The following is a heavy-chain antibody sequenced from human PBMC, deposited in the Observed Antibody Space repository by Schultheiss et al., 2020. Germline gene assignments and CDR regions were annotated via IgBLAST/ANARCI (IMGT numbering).Heavy chain of an antibody. CDR3: ARGPHMTTVTTKAQKYYYYGKDV. CDR2: ISSSGSTI. D-gene: IGHD4-11*01. Sequence: GGSLRLSCAASGFTFSDYYMSCIRQAPGKGLEWVSYISSSGSTIYYADSVKGRFTISRDNAKNSLYLLMNSLRAEDTAVYYCARGPHMTTVTTKAQKYYYYGKDVWGQGTTVTVCS. J-gene: IGHJ6*02. CDR1: GFTFSDYY. V-gene: IGHV3-11*01.